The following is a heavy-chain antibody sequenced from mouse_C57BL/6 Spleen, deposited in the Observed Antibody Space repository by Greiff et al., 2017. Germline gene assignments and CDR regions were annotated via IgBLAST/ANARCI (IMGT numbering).Heavy chain of an antibody. J-gene: IGHJ1*03. CDR3: ARSWYYYGGRGYFDV. CDR2: IYPRSGNT. CDR1: GYTFTSYG. V-gene: IGHV1-81*01. D-gene: IGHD1-1*01. Sequence: VQLLESGAELARPGASVKLSCKASGYTFTSYGISWVKQRTGQGLEWIGEIYPRSGNTYYNEKFKGKATLTADKSSSTAYMELRSLTSEDSAVYFCARSWYYYGGRGYFDVWGTGTTVTVSS.